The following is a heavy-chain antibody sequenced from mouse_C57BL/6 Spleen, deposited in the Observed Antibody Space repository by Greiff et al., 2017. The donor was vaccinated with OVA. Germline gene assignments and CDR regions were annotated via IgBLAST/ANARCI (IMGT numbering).Heavy chain of an antibody. D-gene: IGHD2-3*01. Sequence: VMLVESGAELVRPGTSVKVSCKASGYAFTNYLIEWVKQRPGQGLEWIGVINPGSGGTNYNEKFKGKATLTADKSSSTAYMQLSSLTSEDSAVYFCARSHPYDGYYEEGFDYWGQGTTRTVSS. CDR2: INPGSGGT. V-gene: IGHV1-54*01. CDR3: ARSHPYDGYYEEGFDY. J-gene: IGHJ2*01. CDR1: GYAFTNYL.